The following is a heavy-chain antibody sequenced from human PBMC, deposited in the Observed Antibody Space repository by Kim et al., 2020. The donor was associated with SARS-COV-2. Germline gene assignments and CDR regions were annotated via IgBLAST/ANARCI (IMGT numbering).Heavy chain of an antibody. CDR2: ISNSGHYT. J-gene: IGHJ4*02. CDR3: TNIRYGQIDY. CDR1: GLNFNIEF. Sequence: GGSLRLSCAASGLNFNIEFMSWIRQSPGKGLELVAYISNSGHYTNYADSVQGRFTISRDNAQNSLHLQMNNLRAEDTAIYYCTNIRYGQIDYWGQGTLVT. D-gene: IGHD3-9*01. V-gene: IGHV3-11*03.